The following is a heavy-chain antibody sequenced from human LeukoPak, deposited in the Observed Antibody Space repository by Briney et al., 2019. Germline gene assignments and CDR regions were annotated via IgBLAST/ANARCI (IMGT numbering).Heavy chain of an antibody. Sequence: GGSLRLSCAASGFTFSSYAMHWVRQAPGKGLEWVAVISYDGSNKYYADSVKGRFTISRDNSKNTLYLQMNSLRAEDTAVYYCARKTVIDGKKYYDFWSGYYDYYYMDVWGKGTTVTVSS. CDR1: GFTFSSYA. D-gene: IGHD3-3*01. J-gene: IGHJ6*03. V-gene: IGHV3-30-3*01. CDR3: ARKTVIDGKKYYDFWSGYYDYYYMDV. CDR2: ISYDGSNK.